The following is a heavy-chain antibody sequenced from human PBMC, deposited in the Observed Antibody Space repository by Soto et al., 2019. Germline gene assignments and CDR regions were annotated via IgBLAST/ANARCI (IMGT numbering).Heavy chain of an antibody. V-gene: IGHV3-21*01. CDR3: ARESEDLTSNFDY. J-gene: IGHJ4*02. Sequence: EVQLVESGGGRVKPGGSLRLSCAASGFTFTRYSMNWVRQAPGKGLEWVSSISSTTNYIYYADSMKGRFTVSRDNATNSVYLEMNSLSAEETAVYYCARESEDLTSNFDYWGQGTLVTVSS. CDR1: GFTFTRYS. CDR2: ISSTTNYI.